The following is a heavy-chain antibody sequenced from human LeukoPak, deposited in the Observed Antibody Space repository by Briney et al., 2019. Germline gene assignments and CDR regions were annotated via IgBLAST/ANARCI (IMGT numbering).Heavy chain of an antibody. CDR1: GGSISSYY. V-gene: IGHV4-59*12. Sequence: SETLSLTCAVSGGSISSYYWSWIRQPPGKGLEWIGYTFYIGGSNYNPSLKSRVTISLDTSKNQFSLNLSSVTAADTAVYYCSSHIYRIFLFDSWDQGTLVTVSS. CDR3: SSHIYRIFLFDS. J-gene: IGHJ4*02. CDR2: TFYIGGS. D-gene: IGHD3-9*01.